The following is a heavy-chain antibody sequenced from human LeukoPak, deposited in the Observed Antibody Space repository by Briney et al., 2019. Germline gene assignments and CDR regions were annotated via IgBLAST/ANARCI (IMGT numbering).Heavy chain of an antibody. J-gene: IGHJ4*02. D-gene: IGHD3-16*02. CDR2: IRYDGSNK. Sequence: PGGSLRLSCAASGFTFSSYGMHWVRQAPGKGLVWVAFIRYDGSNKYYADSVKGRFTISRDNSKNTLYLQMNSLRAEDTAVYYCVTIRSYYFDYWGQGTLVTVSS. CDR3: VTIRSYYFDY. CDR1: GFTFSSYG. V-gene: IGHV3-30*02.